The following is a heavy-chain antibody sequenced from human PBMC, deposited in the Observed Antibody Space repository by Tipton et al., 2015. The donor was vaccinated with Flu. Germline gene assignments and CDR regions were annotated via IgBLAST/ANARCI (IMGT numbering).Heavy chain of an antibody. CDR3: ARGPPLGGTPFDY. D-gene: IGHD1-1*01. CDR1: GYTFTSYD. J-gene: IGHJ4*02. Sequence: QSGPEVKKPGASVKVSCKASGYTFTSYDINWVRQATGQGLEWMGWVNPNSGNTGYAQNFQGRVTMTTNTSISTAYMELSSLRSEDTAVYYCARGPPLGGTPFDYWGQGTLVTVSS. CDR2: VNPNSGNT. V-gene: IGHV1-8*01.